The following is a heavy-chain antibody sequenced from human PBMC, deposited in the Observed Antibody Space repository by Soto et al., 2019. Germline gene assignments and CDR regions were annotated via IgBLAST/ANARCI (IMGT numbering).Heavy chain of an antibody. Sequence: QVQLQQWGAGLLKPSETLSLTCAVYGGSFSGYYSSWIRQPPGKGLEWIGEINHSGSTNYNPSLKSRVTISVDTSKNQFSLKLSSVTAADTAVYYCARGITMIVVVTKGFDYWGQGTLVTVSS. CDR1: GGSFSGYY. CDR2: INHSGST. CDR3: ARGITMIVVVTKGFDY. J-gene: IGHJ4*02. V-gene: IGHV4-34*01. D-gene: IGHD3-22*01.